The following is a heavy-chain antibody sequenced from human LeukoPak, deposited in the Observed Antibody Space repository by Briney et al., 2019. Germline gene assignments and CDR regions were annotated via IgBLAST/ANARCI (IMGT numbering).Heavy chain of an antibody. Sequence: GGSLRLSCAASGFTLSKYAMNWVRQAPGKGLEWVSGIDGSGGRPPSADSVKGRFTISRDISKNTLYLQMDSLRAGDTAAYYCARGKDHDFWNPFDHWGQGTLVTVSS. V-gene: IGHV3-23*01. D-gene: IGHD3-3*01. J-gene: IGHJ4*02. CDR1: GFTLSKYA. CDR3: ARGKDHDFWNPFDH. CDR2: IDGSGGRP.